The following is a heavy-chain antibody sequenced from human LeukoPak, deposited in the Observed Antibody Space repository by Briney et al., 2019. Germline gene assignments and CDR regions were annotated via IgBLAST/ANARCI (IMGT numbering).Heavy chain of an antibody. D-gene: IGHD3-22*01. CDR1: GFTFSSYA. J-gene: IGHJ4*02. Sequence: GGSLRLSCAASGFTFSSYAMSWVRQAPGKGLEWVSAISGSGGSTYSADSVKGRFTISRDNSKNTLYLQMNSLRAEDTAVYYCANHYYYDSSGYYYPFDYWGQGTLVTVSS. CDR3: ANHYYYDSSGYYYPFDY. V-gene: IGHV3-23*01. CDR2: ISGSGGST.